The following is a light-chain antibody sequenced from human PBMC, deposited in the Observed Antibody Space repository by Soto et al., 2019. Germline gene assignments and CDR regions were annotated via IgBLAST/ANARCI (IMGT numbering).Light chain of an antibody. CDR2: KAS. CDR1: QSINNW. V-gene: IGKV1-5*03. J-gene: IGKJ4*01. CDR3: QQYDNYPFT. Sequence: DIQMTQSPSTLSASVGDRVTITCRASQSINNWLAWYQQKPGKAPKLLISKASNLKSGIPSRFSGTGSGTEFTLTISSLQPDDFASYYCQQYDNYPFTFGGGTKVEI.